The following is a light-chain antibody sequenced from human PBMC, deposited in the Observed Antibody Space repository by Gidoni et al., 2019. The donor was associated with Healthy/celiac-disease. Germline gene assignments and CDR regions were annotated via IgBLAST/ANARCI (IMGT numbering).Light chain of an antibody. Sequence: EIVMTPSPATLSVSPGERATLSCRASQSVSSNLAWYQQKPGQAPRLLIYDASTRATGSPARFSSSGSGTEFTLTISSLQSDDFAVSYCQQYNNWPPWTFGQGTKVEIK. J-gene: IGKJ1*01. CDR1: QSVSSN. CDR3: QQYNNWPPWT. V-gene: IGKV3-15*01. CDR2: DAS.